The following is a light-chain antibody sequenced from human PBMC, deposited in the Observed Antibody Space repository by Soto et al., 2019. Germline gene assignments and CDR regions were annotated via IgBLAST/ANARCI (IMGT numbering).Light chain of an antibody. Sequence: IQMTQKPTSPSASVSDRVRITCQASQDIDKYLNWYQQKPGKAPKLLIDDASNLETGVPSRFSGSGSGTHFTFTIASLQPEDTAIYYCQQYYDLPITFGQGTLLEIK. V-gene: IGKV1-33*01. CDR3: QQYYDLPIT. J-gene: IGKJ5*01. CDR2: DAS. CDR1: QDIDKY.